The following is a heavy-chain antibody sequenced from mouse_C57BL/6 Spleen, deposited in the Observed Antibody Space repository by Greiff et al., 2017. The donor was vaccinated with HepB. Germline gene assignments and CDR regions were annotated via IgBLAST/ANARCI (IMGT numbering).Heavy chain of an antibody. Sequence: QVHVKQSGTELVKPGASVKLSCKASGYTFTSYWMHWVKQKPGQGLEWIGNINPSNGGTNYNEKFKSKATLTVDKSSNTAYMQLSSLTSADSAVYYCARGNDYYFDYWGQGTTLTVSS. CDR1: GYTFTSYW. CDR3: ARGNDYYFDY. J-gene: IGHJ2*01. D-gene: IGHD2-4*01. V-gene: IGHV1-53*01. CDR2: INPSNGGT.